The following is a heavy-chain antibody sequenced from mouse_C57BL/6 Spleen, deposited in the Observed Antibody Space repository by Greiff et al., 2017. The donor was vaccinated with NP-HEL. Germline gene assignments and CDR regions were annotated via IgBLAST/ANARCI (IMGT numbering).Heavy chain of an antibody. Sequence: EVQLQQSGPELVKPGASVKMSCKASGYTFTDYNMHWVKQSHGQSLEWIGYINPNNGGTSYNQKFKGKATLTVNTSSSTAYMQLRSLPSEDSAVEDGARRDDDYDGVDFDYWGQGTTLTVSS. CDR1: GYTFTDYN. J-gene: IGHJ2*01. V-gene: IGHV1-22*01. CDR3: ARRDDDYDGVDFDY. D-gene: IGHD2-4*01. CDR2: INPNNGGT.